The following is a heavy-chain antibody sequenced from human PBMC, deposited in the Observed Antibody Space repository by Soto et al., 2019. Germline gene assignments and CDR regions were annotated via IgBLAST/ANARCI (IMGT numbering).Heavy chain of an antibody. Sequence: SETLSLTCTVSGGSISSYYWSWIRQPPGKGLEWIGYIYYSGSTNYNPSLKSRVTISVDTSKNQFSLKLSSVTAADTAVYYCARAWGIAAFDYWGQGTLVTVSS. CDR1: GGSISSYY. V-gene: IGHV4-59*01. CDR3: ARAWGIAAFDY. J-gene: IGHJ4*02. CDR2: IYYSGST. D-gene: IGHD6-13*01.